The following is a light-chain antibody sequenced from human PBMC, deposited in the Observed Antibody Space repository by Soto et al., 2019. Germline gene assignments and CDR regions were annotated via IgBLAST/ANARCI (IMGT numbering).Light chain of an antibody. CDR3: HQYGGSPQT. V-gene: IGKV3-20*01. J-gene: IGKJ1*01. CDR1: QSVSNY. Sequence: EIVFTQSPGTLSLSPGERATLSCRASQSVSNYLAWYQRKPGQAPRLLIYGASSRATGIPDRSSGSGSGTDFTLTISRLEPEDFAVYYCHQYGGSPQTFGQGTKVDIK. CDR2: GAS.